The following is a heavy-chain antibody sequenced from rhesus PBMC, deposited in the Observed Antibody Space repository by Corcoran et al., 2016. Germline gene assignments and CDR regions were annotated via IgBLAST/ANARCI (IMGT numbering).Heavy chain of an antibody. D-gene: IGHD5-24*01. J-gene: IGHJ2*01. CDR1: GGSISSSNW. CDR3: ARDLGDTVGTDNYWYFDL. Sequence: QVQLQESGPAVVKPSETLSLTCAVSGGSISSSNWWSWIRQAPGKGLEGIGGIYGGGGHTAYNPPLKSRCTISQDTSETQFSLKLSSVTAADTAVYYCARDLGDTVGTDNYWYFDLWGPGTPITISS. CDR2: IYGGGGHT. V-gene: IGHV4-93*01.